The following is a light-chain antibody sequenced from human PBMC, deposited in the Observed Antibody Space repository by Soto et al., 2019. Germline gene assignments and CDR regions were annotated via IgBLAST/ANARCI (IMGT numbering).Light chain of an antibody. CDR1: QRLSASD. Sequence: EIALTQSPGTLSLSPGQRATLSCRASQRLSASDIAWYQQKPGQAPKFLIYGVSSRATGIPDRFSGSGSGTDFTLTISRLEPEDFAMYHCQQYGSSPLITFGQGTRLEIK. J-gene: IGKJ5*01. V-gene: IGKV3-20*01. CDR2: GVS. CDR3: QQYGSSPLIT.